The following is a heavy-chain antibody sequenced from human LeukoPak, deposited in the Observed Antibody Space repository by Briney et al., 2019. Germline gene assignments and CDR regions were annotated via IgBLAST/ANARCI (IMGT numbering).Heavy chain of an antibody. D-gene: IGHD3-10*01. J-gene: IGHJ4*02. Sequence: SETLSLTCTVSGGSISSSSYYWGWIRQPPGKGLEWIGSIYYSGSTYHNPSLKSRVTISVDTSKNQFSLKLSSVTAADTAVYYCARGAKGCGDLLPVDYWGQEPLVTVSS. CDR2: IYYSGST. CDR3: ARGAKGCGDLLPVDY. V-gene: IGHV4-39*07. CDR1: GGSISSSSYY.